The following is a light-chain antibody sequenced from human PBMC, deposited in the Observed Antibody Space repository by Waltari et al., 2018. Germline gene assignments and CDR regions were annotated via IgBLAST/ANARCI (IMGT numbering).Light chain of an antibody. CDR1: SSDVGFYNY. J-gene: IGLJ3*02. V-gene: IGLV2-14*01. CDR2: DFS. Sequence: QSALTQPASVSGSPGQSITISCPGTSSDVGFYNYVSGYQQHPGKAPKLMIYDFSERPSGVSYRFSGSKSGNTASLTISGLQAEDEADYYCNSYAGSSSWVFGGGTKLTVL. CDR3: NSYAGSSSWV.